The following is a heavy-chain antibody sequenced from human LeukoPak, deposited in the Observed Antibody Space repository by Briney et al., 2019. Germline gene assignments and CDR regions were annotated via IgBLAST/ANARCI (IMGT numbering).Heavy chain of an antibody. CDR1: RWTFSGLA. CDR2: ISGSGGST. V-gene: IGHV3-23*01. CDR3: AKMIIAATGSPYY. D-gene: IGHD2-15*01. J-gene: IGHJ4*02. Sequence: HGGSLRLSSAASRWTFSGLATRCGRQAPGKGLEWVSAISGSGGSTYYADSVKGRFTISRDNSKKTLYLQMISLRAEDTAPYYSAKMIIAATGSPYYWGQGTLVTVSS.